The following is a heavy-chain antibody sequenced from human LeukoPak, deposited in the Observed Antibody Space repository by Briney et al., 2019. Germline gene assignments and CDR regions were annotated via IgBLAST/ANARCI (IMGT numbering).Heavy chain of an antibody. V-gene: IGHV3-23*01. CDR3: ATDSYSGSYFDY. Sequence: GGSLRLSCAASGFTFSSYGMSWVRQAPGKGLEWVSAISGSGGSTYYADSVKGRFTISRGNSKNTLYLQMNSLRAEDTAVYYCATDSYSGSYFDYWGQGTLVTVSS. D-gene: IGHD1-26*01. CDR2: ISGSGGST. CDR1: GFTFSSYG. J-gene: IGHJ4*02.